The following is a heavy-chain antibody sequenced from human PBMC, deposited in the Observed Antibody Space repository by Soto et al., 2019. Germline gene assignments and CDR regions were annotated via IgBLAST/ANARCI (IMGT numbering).Heavy chain of an antibody. CDR3: ARTAVAVYTPFDY. CDR2: IIPILGIA. D-gene: IGHD6-19*01. J-gene: IGHJ4*02. Sequence: ASVKVSCKASGGTFSSYTISWVRQAPGQGLEWMGRIIPILGIANYAQKFQGRVTITADKSTSTAYMELSSLRSEDTAVYYCARTAVAVYTPFDYWGQGTLVTVSS. CDR1: GGTFSSYT. V-gene: IGHV1-69*02.